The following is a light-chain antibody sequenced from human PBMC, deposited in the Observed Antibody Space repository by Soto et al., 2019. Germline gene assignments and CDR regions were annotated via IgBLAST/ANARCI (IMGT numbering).Light chain of an antibody. J-gene: IGKJ1*01. CDR1: QSVSSSY. CDR3: QHYTNSPWT. V-gene: IGKV3-20*01. Sequence: EVVLTQSPGTLSLSPGERATLSCRASQSVSSSYLAWYQQKPGQAPRLLIYGASSRATGIPDRFSGSGSGTDFSLTISRLEPEDVAVYYCQHYTNSPWTFGQGTKVEI. CDR2: GAS.